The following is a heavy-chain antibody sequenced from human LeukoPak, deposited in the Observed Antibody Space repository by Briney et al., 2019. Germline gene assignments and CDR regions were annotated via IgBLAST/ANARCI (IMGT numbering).Heavy chain of an antibody. Sequence: GGSLRLSCAASGFTFNNYAMSWVRQAPGKGLEWVAIISFDGSNKYYADSVKGRFTISRDNSKNTLYLQMNSLRTEDTAVYYCARDRYSGYDYSPDFDYWGQGTLVTVSS. D-gene: IGHD5-12*01. J-gene: IGHJ4*02. CDR3: ARDRYSGYDYSPDFDY. V-gene: IGHV3-30-3*01. CDR2: ISFDGSNK. CDR1: GFTFNNYA.